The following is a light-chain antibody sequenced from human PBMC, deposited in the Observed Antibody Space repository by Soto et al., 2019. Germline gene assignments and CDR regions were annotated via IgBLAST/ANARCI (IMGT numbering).Light chain of an antibody. CDR1: SSNIGAGYD. CDR2: GNS. V-gene: IGLV1-40*01. Sequence: QSVLTQPPSVSGAPGQRVTISCTGSSSNIGAGYDVHWYQQLPGTAPKLLIYGNSNRPSGVPDRFSGSKSGTSAFLAITGLQAEDEADYYCQSYDSSLSYVLGTGTKVTVL. CDR3: QSYDSSLSYV. J-gene: IGLJ1*01.